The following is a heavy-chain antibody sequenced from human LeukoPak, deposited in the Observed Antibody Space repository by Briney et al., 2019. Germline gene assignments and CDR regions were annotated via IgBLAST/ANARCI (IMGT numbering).Heavy chain of an antibody. Sequence: PSGTLSLTRAVSGGSISSSNWWSWVRQPPGKGLEWIGEIYHSGSTNYNPSLKSRVTISVDKSKNQFSLKLSSVTAADTAMYYCARDRVVATIDEIDYYYYYGMDVWGKGTTVTVSS. J-gene: IGHJ6*04. CDR1: GGSISSSNW. D-gene: IGHD5-12*01. CDR3: ARDRVVATIDEIDYYYYYGMDV. V-gene: IGHV4-4*02. CDR2: IYHSGST.